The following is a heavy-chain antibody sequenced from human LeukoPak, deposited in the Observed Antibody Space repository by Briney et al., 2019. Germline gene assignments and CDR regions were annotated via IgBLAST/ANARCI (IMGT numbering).Heavy chain of an antibody. CDR2: IYSGGST. D-gene: IGHD3-3*01. J-gene: IGHJ1*01. CDR1: GFTVRSNY. CDR3: ARGELRFLEWSDFQH. Sequence: GGSLRLSCAASGFTVRSNYMSWVRQAPGKGLEWVSDIYSGGSTHYADSVKGRFTISRDNSKNTLYLQMNSLRAEDTAVYYCARGELRFLEWSDFQHWGQGTLVTVSS. V-gene: IGHV3-53*01.